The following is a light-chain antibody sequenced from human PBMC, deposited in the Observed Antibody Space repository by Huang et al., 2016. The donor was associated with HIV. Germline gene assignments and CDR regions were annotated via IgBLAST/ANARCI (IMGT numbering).Light chain of an antibody. CDR2: DAS. J-gene: IGKJ4*01. V-gene: IGKV3-11*01. CDR3: QQRVNWPLT. Sequence: EVVLTQSPGTLSLSPGDRATLSCRASQTVGSYLAWYRQKPGQPPRLLIYDASTRATGIPARFSGSGYGTDFTLAISSLEPEDFAVYYCQQRVNWPLTFGGGTKVEIK. CDR1: QTVGSY.